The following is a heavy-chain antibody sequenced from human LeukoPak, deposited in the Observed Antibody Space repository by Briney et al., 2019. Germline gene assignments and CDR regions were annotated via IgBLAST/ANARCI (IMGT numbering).Heavy chain of an antibody. CDR1: GFAFSRFA. J-gene: IGHJ4*02. Sequence: GGSLRLSCSASGFAFSRFAMTWVRHLPGKGLDWVSTISGNGPQTYYGDSVKGRFSVSRDNSKNILYLQMDSLRADDSALYYCAKDANYYDSSGFFIPFDYWGQGTLVTVSS. CDR2: ISGNGPQT. D-gene: IGHD3-22*01. V-gene: IGHV3-23*01. CDR3: AKDANYYDSSGFFIPFDY.